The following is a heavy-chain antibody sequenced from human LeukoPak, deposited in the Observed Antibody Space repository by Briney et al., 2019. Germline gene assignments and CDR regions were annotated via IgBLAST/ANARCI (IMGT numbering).Heavy chain of an antibody. CDR2: ISWNSGSI. CDR1: GFTFDQYA. D-gene: IGHD3-10*01. V-gene: IGHV3-9*01. J-gene: IGHJ3*02. CDR3: AKEVVRGVMTRGFAFDI. Sequence: GGSLTLPCAASGFTFDQYAMHWVRQAPGKGLNGVSGISWNSGSIGYADSVKGRFTISRDNAKNSLYLQMNSLRAEDTALYYCAKEVVRGVMTRGFAFDIWGQGTMVTVSS.